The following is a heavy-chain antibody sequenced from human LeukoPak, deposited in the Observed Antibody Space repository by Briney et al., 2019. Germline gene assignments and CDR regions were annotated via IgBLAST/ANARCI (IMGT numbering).Heavy chain of an antibody. V-gene: IGHV4-39*01. D-gene: IGHD3-9*01. Sequence: SETLSLTCTVSGGSISSSSYYWGWIRQPPGKGLEWIGSIYYSGSTYYNPSLKSRVTISVDTSKNQFSLKLSSVTAADTAVYYCARLFDWVYSRDYWGQGTLVTVSS. CDR1: GGSISSSSYY. CDR3: ARLFDWVYSRDY. J-gene: IGHJ4*02. CDR2: IYYSGST.